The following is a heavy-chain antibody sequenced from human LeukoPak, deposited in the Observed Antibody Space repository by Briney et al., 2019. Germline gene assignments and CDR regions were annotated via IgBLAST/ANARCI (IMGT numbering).Heavy chain of an antibody. CDR3: YRGSYDSSARGFDY. Sequence: ASVKVSCKASGYTFNTYGISWVRQAPGQGLEWMGWISTYNGNTNYAQKLQGRVTMTTDISTTTAYMELTSLRFDDTAVYYCYRGSYDSSARGFDYWGQGTLVTVSS. CDR2: ISTYNGNT. CDR1: GYTFNTYG. V-gene: IGHV1-18*01. D-gene: IGHD3-22*01. J-gene: IGHJ4*02.